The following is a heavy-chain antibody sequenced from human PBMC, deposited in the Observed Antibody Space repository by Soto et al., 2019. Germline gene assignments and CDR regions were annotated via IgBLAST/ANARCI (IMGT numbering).Heavy chain of an antibody. CDR3: ARDRIVVVVAATTYAPDAFDI. V-gene: IGHV3-30-3*01. D-gene: IGHD2-15*01. Sequence: GGSLRLSCAASGFTFSSYAMHWVRQAPGKGLEWVAVISYDGSNKYYADSVKGRLTISGDNSKNTLDLQMKGLRAEETAVYYCARDRIVVVVAATTYAPDAFDIWGQGTMVTVSS. CDR1: GFTFSSYA. CDR2: ISYDGSNK. J-gene: IGHJ3*02.